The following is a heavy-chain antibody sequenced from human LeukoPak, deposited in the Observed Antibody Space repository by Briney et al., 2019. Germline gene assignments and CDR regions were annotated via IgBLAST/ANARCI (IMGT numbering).Heavy chain of an antibody. CDR2: FDPEDGET. J-gene: IGHJ4*02. D-gene: IGHD3-10*01. V-gene: IGHV1-24*01. CDR3: ATDQGLYGSGKPLPADY. Sequence: GASVKVSCKVSGYTLTELSMHWVRQAPGKGLEWMGGFDPEDGETIYAQKFQGRVTMTEDTSTDTAYMELSSLRSEDTAVYYCATDQGLYGSGKPLPADYWGQGTLVTVSS. CDR1: GYTLTELS.